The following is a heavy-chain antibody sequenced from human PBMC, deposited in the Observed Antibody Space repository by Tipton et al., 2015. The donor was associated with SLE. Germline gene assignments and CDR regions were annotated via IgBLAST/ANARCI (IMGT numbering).Heavy chain of an antibody. D-gene: IGHD5-18*01. CDR2: IYYSGST. J-gene: IGHJ5*02. CDR3: ASRYLTFNTAEDWFDP. V-gene: IGHV4-31*03. CDR1: GGSISSGGYY. Sequence: TLSLTCTVSGGSISSGGYYWSWIRQHPGKGLEWIGYIYYSGSTNYNPSLKSRVTISVDTSKNQFSLKLSSVTAADTAVYFCASRYLTFNTAEDWFDPWGQGTLVTVSS.